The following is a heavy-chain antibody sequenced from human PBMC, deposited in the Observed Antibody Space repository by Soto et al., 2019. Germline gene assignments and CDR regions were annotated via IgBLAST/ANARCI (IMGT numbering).Heavy chain of an antibody. V-gene: IGHV3-48*03. D-gene: IGHD4-17*01. J-gene: IGHJ6*02. CDR3: AKDPVTSPLYYYGMDV. Sequence: EVQLVESGGGLVQPGGSLRLSCRASGFTFSSYEMTWVRQAPGKGLEWVSYISKSGGTIHYADSVKGRFTVSRDNAKDSLYLQMNSLRAEDTAVYFCAKDPVTSPLYYYGMDVWGQGTTVTVSS. CDR2: ISKSGGTI. CDR1: GFTFSSYE.